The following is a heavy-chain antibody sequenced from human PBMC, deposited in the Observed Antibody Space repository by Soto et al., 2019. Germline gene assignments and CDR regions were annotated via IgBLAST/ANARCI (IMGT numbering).Heavy chain of an antibody. J-gene: IGHJ6*02. CDR1: GYIFATYW. CDR3: VRVPQNYYFYLTDV. Sequence: PGESLKISSKSSGYIFATYWIGWVRQMPGKGLEWMGIIYPDDSDTRYSPSFQGQVTISADKSLNTAYLHWSSLKASDTAIYYCVRVPQNYYFYLTDVWGQGTTVTVSS. CDR2: IYPDDSDT. V-gene: IGHV5-51*01.